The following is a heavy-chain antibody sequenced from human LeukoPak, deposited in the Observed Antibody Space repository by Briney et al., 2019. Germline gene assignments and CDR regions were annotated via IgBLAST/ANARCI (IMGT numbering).Heavy chain of an antibody. Sequence: SETLSLTCTVSGGSISSYYWSWIRQPPGKGLGWIGYIYTSGSTNYNPSLKSRVTISVDTSKNQFSLKLSSVTAADTAVYYCARHSGSYLTFDYWGQGTLVTVSS. CDR3: ARHSGSYLTFDY. CDR2: IYTSGST. D-gene: IGHD1-26*01. CDR1: GGSISSYY. V-gene: IGHV4-4*09. J-gene: IGHJ4*02.